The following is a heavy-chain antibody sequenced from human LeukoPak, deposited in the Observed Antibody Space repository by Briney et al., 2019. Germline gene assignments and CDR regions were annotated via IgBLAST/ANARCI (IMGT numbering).Heavy chain of an antibody. CDR3: AREPIGTHFDY. CDR2: IYYSGST. CDR1: GRSISIGDYY. V-gene: IGHV4-30-4*01. Sequence: SQTLSLTCTVSGRSISIGDYYWNWIRQPPGNGLEWIGYIYYSGSTYYNPSLKSRVTISVDTSNNQSSLKLNSLTAADTAVYYCAREPIGTHFDYWGRGTLVTVSS. J-gene: IGHJ4*02. D-gene: IGHD1-7*01.